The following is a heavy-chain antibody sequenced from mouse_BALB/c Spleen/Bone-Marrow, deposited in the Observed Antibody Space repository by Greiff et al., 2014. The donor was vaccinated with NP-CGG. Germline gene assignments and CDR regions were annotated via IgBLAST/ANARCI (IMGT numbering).Heavy chain of an antibody. CDR3: ARHYGYVDAMDY. V-gene: IGHV5-6-5*01. J-gene: IGHJ4*01. D-gene: IGHD1-2*01. Sequence: DVHLVESGGGLVKPGESLKFSCAASGITVSSYTMFWVRQTPEKRLEWVASITGGGTTYYPDSVKGRFTISRDNARNILYLQVSSLRSEDTAIYYCARHYGYVDAMDYWGQGTSVTVSS. CDR1: GITVSSYT. CDR2: ITGGGTT.